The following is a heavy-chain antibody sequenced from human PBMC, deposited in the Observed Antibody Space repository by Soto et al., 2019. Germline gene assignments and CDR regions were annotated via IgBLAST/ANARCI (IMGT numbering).Heavy chain of an antibody. J-gene: IGHJ6*02. CDR1: GGTFSSYA. CDR2: IIPIFGTA. V-gene: IGHV1-69*01. D-gene: IGHD3-22*01. Sequence: QVQLVQSGAEVQKPGSSVNVSCKSSGGTFSSYAISWVRQAPGQGLEWMGGIIPIFGTANYAQKFQGRVTSTADEYTSTAYMELSSLRSEDTAVYYCARDHYDSSGYYYYYGMDVWCQGTTVTVSS. CDR3: ARDHYDSSGYYYYYGMDV.